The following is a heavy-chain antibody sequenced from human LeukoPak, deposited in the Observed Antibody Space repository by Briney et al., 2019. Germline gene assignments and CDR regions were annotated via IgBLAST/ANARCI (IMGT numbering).Heavy chain of an antibody. J-gene: IGHJ3*02. CDR2: IYYSGST. CDR3: ARARPTLPLDI. CDR1: GGSISSYY. V-gene: IGHV4-39*07. Sequence: SETLSLTCTVSGGSISSYYWSWIRQPPGKGLEWIGSIYYSGSTYYNPSLKSRVTISVDTSKNQFSLKLSSVTAADTAVYYCARARPTLPLDIWGQGTMVTVSS.